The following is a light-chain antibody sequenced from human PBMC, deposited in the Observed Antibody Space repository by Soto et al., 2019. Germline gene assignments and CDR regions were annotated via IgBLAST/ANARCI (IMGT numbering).Light chain of an antibody. CDR2: DAS. Sequence: IVLTQSPATLSLSPGERATLSCRASQSVSSYLAWYQQKPGQAPRLLIYDASNRATGIPARFSGSGSGTDFTLTISSLEPEDCAVYYCQQRSNWPPGYTFGQGTKLEIK. CDR3: QQRSNWPPGYT. CDR1: QSVSSY. J-gene: IGKJ2*01. V-gene: IGKV3-11*01.